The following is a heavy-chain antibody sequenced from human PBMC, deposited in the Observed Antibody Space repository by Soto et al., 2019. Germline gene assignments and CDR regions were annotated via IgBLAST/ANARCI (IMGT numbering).Heavy chain of an antibody. CDR3: ARLSTIFGVVAITGPSFYFDY. Sequence: SETLSLTCTVSGGSISGSTYFWGWIRQPPGKGLEWIGSIYYSETSYYNPSLKSRVTISADTSKNQFSLKLSSVTAADTAVYYCARLSTIFGVVAITGPSFYFDYWGRGTLVTVSS. CDR1: GGSISGSTYF. V-gene: IGHV4-39*01. D-gene: IGHD3-3*01. CDR2: IYYSETS. J-gene: IGHJ4*02.